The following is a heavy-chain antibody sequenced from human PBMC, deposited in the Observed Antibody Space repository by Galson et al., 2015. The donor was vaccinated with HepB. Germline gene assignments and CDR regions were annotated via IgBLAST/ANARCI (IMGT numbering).Heavy chain of an antibody. Sequence: SLRLSCAASGFTVSSNYMSWVRQAPGKGLEWVSVIYSGGSTYYADSVKGRFTISRDNYKNTLYLQMNSLRGEDTAVYYCARDLRTQQLVDYWGQGTLVTVSS. D-gene: IGHD6-13*01. CDR2: IYSGGST. V-gene: IGHV3-53*01. CDR1: GFTVSSNY. J-gene: IGHJ4*02. CDR3: ARDLRTQQLVDY.